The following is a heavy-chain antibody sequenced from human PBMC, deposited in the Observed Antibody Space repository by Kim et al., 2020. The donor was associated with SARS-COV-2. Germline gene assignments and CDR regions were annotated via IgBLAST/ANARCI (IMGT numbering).Heavy chain of an antibody. V-gene: IGHV3-33*01. CDR3: ARDPEIGSSCPGDY. Sequence: ADSGKGRFTISRDNAKNTLYLQMNSLRAEDTAVYYCARDPEIGSSCPGDYWGQGTLVSVSS. J-gene: IGHJ4*02. D-gene: IGHD6-13*01.